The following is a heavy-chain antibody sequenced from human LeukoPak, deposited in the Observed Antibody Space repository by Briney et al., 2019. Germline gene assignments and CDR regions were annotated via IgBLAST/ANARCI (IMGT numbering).Heavy chain of an antibody. V-gene: IGHV3-23*01. CDR1: GFTFSSYA. J-gene: IGHJ4*02. CDR2: ISGSGGST. D-gene: IGHD4-17*01. CDR3: ARSLPHDYGDPYYFDY. Sequence: QSGGSLRLSCAASGFTFSSYAMSWVRQAPGKGLEWVSAISGSGGSTYYADSVKGRFAISRDNSKNTLYLQMNSLRAEDTAVYYCARSLPHDYGDPYYFDYWGQGTLVTVSS.